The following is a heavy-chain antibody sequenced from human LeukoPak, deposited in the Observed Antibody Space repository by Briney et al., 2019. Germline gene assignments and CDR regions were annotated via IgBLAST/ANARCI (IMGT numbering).Heavy chain of an antibody. Sequence: PSETLSLTCTVSGGSMSSSSYYWGWIRQPPGKGLEWIGSIYYSGSTYYNPSLKSRVTISVDTSKNQFSLKLSSVTAADTAVYYCAREGLNMVRGVIPKEAWGWFDPWGQGTLVTVSS. CDR2: IYYSGST. D-gene: IGHD3-10*01. CDR3: AREGLNMVRGVIPKEAWGWFDP. V-gene: IGHV4-39*02. J-gene: IGHJ5*02. CDR1: GGSMSSSSYY.